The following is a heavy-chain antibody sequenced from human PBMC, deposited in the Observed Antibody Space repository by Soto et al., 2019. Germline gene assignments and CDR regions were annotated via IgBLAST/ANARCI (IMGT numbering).Heavy chain of an antibody. J-gene: IGHJ6*02. CDR3: AMAQGPHYYYGMDV. Sequence: LRLSCAASGFTFSSYAMSWVRQAPGKGLEWVSTISGSGGSTYYADSVKGRFTISRDNSKNTLYLQMNSLRAEDTAVYYRAMAQGPHYYYGMDVWGQGTTVTVSS. CDR1: GFTFSSYA. D-gene: IGHD5-12*01. V-gene: IGHV3-23*01. CDR2: ISGSGGST.